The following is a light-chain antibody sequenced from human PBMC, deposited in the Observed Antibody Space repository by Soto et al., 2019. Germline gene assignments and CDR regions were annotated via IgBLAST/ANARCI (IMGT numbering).Light chain of an antibody. V-gene: IGKV2-28*01. CDR2: LGS. CDR3: MQALQTPQEDWT. J-gene: IGKJ1*01. Sequence: DIVMTQSPLSLPVTPGEPASISCRSSQSLLHSNGYNYLDWYLQKPGQSPQLLIYLGSNRASGVPDRFSGSGSGTDFTLKISRVEAEDVGVYYCMQALQTPQEDWTFGQGTKVEIK. CDR1: QSLLHSNGYNY.